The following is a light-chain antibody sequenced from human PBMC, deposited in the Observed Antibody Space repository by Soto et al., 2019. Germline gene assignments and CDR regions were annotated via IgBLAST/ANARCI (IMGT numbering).Light chain of an antibody. CDR3: QQHNSSPWT. Sequence: DIPMTQSPSTLSASVGERVTITCRASQTISDWLAWYQQKPGKAPKLLIYDASNLESGVPSRFSGSGSGTEFTLSISSLQPDDFATYYCQQHNSSPWTFGQGTTVEIK. V-gene: IGKV1-5*01. CDR1: QTISDW. J-gene: IGKJ1*01. CDR2: DAS.